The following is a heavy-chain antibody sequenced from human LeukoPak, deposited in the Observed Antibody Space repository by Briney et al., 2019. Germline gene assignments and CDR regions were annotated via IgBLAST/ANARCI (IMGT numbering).Heavy chain of an antibody. J-gene: IGHJ3*02. V-gene: IGHV3-30*18. D-gene: IGHD6-19*01. CDR3: AKEGSSYSSGWPGDAFDI. CDR2: ISYDGSNK. Sequence: PGGSLRLSCAASGFTFSSYGMHWVRQAPGKGLEWVAVISYDGSNKYYADSVKGRFTISRDNSKNTQYLQMNSLRAEDTAVYYCAKEGSSYSSGWPGDAFDIWGQGTMVTVSS. CDR1: GFTFSSYG.